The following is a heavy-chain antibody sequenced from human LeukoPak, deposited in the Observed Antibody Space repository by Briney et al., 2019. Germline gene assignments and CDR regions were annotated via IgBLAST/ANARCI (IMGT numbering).Heavy chain of an antibody. Sequence: PSETLSLTCAVYGGSFSGYYWTWIRQPPGKGLEWIGESNPTGNTNYNPSLKSRVTISVDTSKNQVSLKLDAVTAADTAVYFCARADPTIYHHPVDSWGPGNLVTVSS. D-gene: IGHD5-12*01. CDR3: ARADPTIYHHPVDS. V-gene: IGHV4-34*01. J-gene: IGHJ4*02. CDR2: SNPTGNT. CDR1: GGSFSGYY.